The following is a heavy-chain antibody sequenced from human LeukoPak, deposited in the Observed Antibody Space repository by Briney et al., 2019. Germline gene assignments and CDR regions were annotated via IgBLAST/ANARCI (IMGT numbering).Heavy chain of an antibody. D-gene: IGHD1-26*01. V-gene: IGHV3-64*01. CDR3: ARDVGSDYFDY. Sequence: GGSLRLSCAASGFTFSSYAMHWVRQAPGKGLEYVSAISSNGGSTYYANSVKGRFTISRDNSKNTLYLQMGSLRAEDTAVYYCARDVGSDYFDYWGQGTLVTVSS. CDR1: GFTFSSYA. CDR2: ISSNGGST. J-gene: IGHJ4*02.